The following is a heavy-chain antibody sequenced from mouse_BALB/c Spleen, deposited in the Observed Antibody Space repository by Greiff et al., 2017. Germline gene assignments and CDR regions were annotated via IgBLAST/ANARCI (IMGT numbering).Heavy chain of an antibody. D-gene: IGHD2-14*01. V-gene: IGHV1-87*01. CDR3: ARYRYDYAMDY. CDR1: GYTFTSYW. CDR2: IYPGDGDT. Sequence: VQLQQSGAELARPGASVKLSCKASGYTFTSYWMQWVKQRPGQGLEWIGAIYPGDGDTRYTQKFKGKATLTADKSSSTAYMQLSSLASEDSAVYYCARYRYDYAMDYWGQGTSVTVSS. J-gene: IGHJ4*01.